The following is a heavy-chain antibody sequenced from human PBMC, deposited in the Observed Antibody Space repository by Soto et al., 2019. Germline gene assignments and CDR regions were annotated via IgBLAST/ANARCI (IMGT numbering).Heavy chain of an antibody. D-gene: IGHD1-7*01. CDR3: ARVRRNTGSTQDHWFDP. Sequence: SSVKVSCKASGYTFTSFYMHWVRQAPGQGLEWMGIINPNAGTTSYAHKFHGRVTITRYTPTSTVYIEPSSPRSEDTAVCYCARVRRNTGSTQDHWFDPWGQGTLVTVSS. CDR1: GYTFTSFY. J-gene: IGHJ5*02. V-gene: IGHV1-46*01. CDR2: INPNAGTT.